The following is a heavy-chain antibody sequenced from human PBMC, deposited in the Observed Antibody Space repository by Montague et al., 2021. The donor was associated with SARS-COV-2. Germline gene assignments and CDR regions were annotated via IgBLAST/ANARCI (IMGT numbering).Heavy chain of an antibody. Sequence: SVKVSCKVSGYTLTELSMHWVRQAPGKGLEWMGGFDPEDGETIYAQKFQGRVTMTEDTSTDTAYMELSSLRSEDTALYHRATYPAVYSSSWYHFDYWGQGTLVTVSS. CDR1: GYTLTELS. J-gene: IGHJ4*02. CDR3: ATYPAVYSSSWYHFDY. D-gene: IGHD6-13*01. CDR2: FDPEDGET. V-gene: IGHV1-24*01.